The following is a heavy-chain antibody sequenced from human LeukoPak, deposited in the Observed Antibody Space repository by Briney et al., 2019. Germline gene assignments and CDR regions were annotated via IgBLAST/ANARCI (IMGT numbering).Heavy chain of an antibody. Sequence: GGSLRLSCAASGFTFSSYGMHWVRQAPGKGLEWVAVIWYDGSNKFYADSVKGRFTISRDNSKNTLYLQMDSLRDEDTALYYCARGYSNAWLNWFDPWGQGTLVTVSS. V-gene: IGHV3-33*01. J-gene: IGHJ5*02. CDR1: GFTFSSYG. CDR2: IWYDGSNK. CDR3: ARGYSNAWLNWFDP. D-gene: IGHD1-26*01.